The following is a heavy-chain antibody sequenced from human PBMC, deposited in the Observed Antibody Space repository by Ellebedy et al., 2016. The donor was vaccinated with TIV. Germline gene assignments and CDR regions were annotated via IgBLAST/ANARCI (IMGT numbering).Heavy chain of an antibody. D-gene: IGHD3-10*01. J-gene: IGHJ5*02. CDR1: GFTFSSYS. CDR3: ARDPTGDNWFDP. CDR2: ISGSGGST. Sequence: GESLKISCAASGFTFSSYSMNWVRQAPGKGLEWVLAISGSGGSTYYADSVKGRFTISRDNSKNTLYLQMNSLRAEDTAVYYCARDPTGDNWFDPWGQGTLVTVSS. V-gene: IGHV3-23*01.